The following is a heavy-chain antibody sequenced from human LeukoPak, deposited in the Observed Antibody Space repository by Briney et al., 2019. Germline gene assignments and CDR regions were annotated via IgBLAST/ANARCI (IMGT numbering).Heavy chain of an antibody. CDR3: ARDITMVRGARASSYYYGMDV. Sequence: GGSLRLSCAASGFTVSSNYMSWVRQAPGKGLEWVSVIYSGGSTYYADSVKGRFTISRDNSKNTLYLQMNSLRAEDTAVYYCARDITMVRGARASSYYYGMDVWGQGTTVTVSS. D-gene: IGHD3-10*01. V-gene: IGHV3-53*01. CDR1: GFTVSSNY. J-gene: IGHJ6*02. CDR2: IYSGGST.